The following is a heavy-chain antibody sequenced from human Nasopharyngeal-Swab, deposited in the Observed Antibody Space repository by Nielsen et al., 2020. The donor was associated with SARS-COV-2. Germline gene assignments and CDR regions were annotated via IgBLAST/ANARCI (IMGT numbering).Heavy chain of an antibody. D-gene: IGHD6-19*01. Sequence: WIRQPPGKGLEWVANIKQDGSEKYYVDSVKGRFTISRDNAKNSLYLQMNSLRAEDTAVYYCARARSAPRPQWLDYWGQGTLVTVSS. CDR2: IKQDGSEK. V-gene: IGHV3-7*01. J-gene: IGHJ4*02. CDR3: ARARSAPRPQWLDY.